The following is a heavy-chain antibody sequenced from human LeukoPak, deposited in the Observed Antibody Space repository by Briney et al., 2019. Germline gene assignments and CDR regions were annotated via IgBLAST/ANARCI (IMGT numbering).Heavy chain of an antibody. Sequence: SETLSLTCAVYGGSFSGYYWSWIRQPPGKGLEWIGEINHSGSTNYNPSLKSRVTISVDTSKNQFSLKLSSVTAADTAVYYCAREGTVTTPPWYFDLWGRGTLVTVSS. CDR1: GGSFSGYY. CDR2: INHSGST. V-gene: IGHV4-34*01. J-gene: IGHJ2*01. D-gene: IGHD4-17*01. CDR3: AREGTVTTPPWYFDL.